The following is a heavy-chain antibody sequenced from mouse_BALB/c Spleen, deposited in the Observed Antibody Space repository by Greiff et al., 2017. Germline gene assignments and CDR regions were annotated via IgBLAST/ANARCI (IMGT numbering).Heavy chain of an antibody. CDR1: GFSLTSYG. CDR2: IWAGGST. CDR3: ARDHGSSPYWYFDV. J-gene: IGHJ1*01. V-gene: IGHV2-9*02. D-gene: IGHD1-1*01. Sequence: VQVVESGPGLVAPSQSLSITCTVSGFSLTSYGVHWVRQPPGKGLEWLGVIWAGGSTNYNSALMSRLSISKDNSKSQVFLKMNSLQTDDTAMYYCARDHGSSPYWYFDVWGAGTTVTVSS.